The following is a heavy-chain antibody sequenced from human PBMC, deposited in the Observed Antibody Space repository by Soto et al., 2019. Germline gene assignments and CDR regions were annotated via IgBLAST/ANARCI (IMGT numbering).Heavy chain of an antibody. D-gene: IGHD3-16*01. V-gene: IGHV3-11*01. CDR1: GFTFSDYY. CDR3: AMASRMIPLAGVPHY. J-gene: IGHJ4*02. CDR2: ISSSGSTI. Sequence: GGTLRLSCAASGFTFSDYYMSWIRQAPGKGLEWVSYISSSGSTIYYADSVKGRFTISRDNAKNSLYLQMNSLRAEDTAVYYCAMASRMIPLAGVPHYSGPEPLVTVS.